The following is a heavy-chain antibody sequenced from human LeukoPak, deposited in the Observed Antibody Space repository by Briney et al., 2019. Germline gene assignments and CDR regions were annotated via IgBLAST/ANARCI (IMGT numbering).Heavy chain of an antibody. CDR3: ALHYYDSSGYLLPMFDY. J-gene: IGHJ4*02. CDR1: GYTFSNYG. CDR2: ISAYNGNT. Sequence: ASVKVSCKASGYTFSNYGISWVRQAPGQGLEWMGWISAYNGNTNYAQKFQGRVTMTTDTSTSTAYMELRSLRSDDTAVYYCALHYYDSSGYLLPMFDYWGQGTLVTVSS. D-gene: IGHD3-22*01. V-gene: IGHV1-18*01.